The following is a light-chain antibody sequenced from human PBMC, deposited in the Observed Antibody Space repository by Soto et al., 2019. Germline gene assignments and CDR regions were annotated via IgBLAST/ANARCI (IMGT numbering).Light chain of an antibody. V-gene: IGKV3-20*01. CDR1: QSVSSTY. J-gene: IGKJ5*01. Sequence: EIVLTQSPGTLSLSPGERATLSCRASQSVSSTYLIWYQQKPGQAPRLLIYGASSRATGVPDRFSGGGSGTDFTLTISRLEPEDSAVYYCQQYGGAPDTFGQGTRLEIK. CDR3: QQYGGAPDT. CDR2: GAS.